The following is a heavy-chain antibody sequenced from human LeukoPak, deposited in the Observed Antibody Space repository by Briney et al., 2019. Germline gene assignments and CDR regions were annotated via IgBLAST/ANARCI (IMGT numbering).Heavy chain of an antibody. CDR3: ARNFGWLSLDDAFDI. V-gene: IGHV1-18*01. J-gene: IGHJ3*02. CDR2: ISAYNGNT. D-gene: IGHD3-9*01. Sequence: ASVKVSCKASGYTFTSYGISWVRQAPGQGLEWMGWISAYNGNTNYAQKLQGRVTMPHDTSTSTAYMELRSLRSDDTAVYYCARNFGWLSLDDAFDIWGQGTMVTVSS. CDR1: GYTFTSYG.